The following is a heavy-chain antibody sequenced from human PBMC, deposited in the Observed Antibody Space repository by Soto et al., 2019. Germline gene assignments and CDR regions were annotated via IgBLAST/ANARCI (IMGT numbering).Heavy chain of an antibody. CDR3: AREPETANQEGVDF. Sequence: ASVKVSCKASGYTFSDYYIHWVRQAPGQGLEWMGWINPNSGCTKYAPKFQGGVTMTRDTSITTAYMELSRLRSGDTAVYYCAREPETANQEGVDFWGQGTLVTVSS. CDR1: GYTFSDYY. V-gene: IGHV1-2*02. D-gene: IGHD1-1*01. CDR2: INPNSGCT. J-gene: IGHJ4*02.